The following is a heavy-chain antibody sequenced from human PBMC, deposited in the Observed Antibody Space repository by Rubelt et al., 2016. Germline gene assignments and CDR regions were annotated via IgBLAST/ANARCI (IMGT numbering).Heavy chain of an antibody. CDR2: ILYRGTTTV. Sequence: QVQLQESGPGLVQSSGTLSLRCHVSGADVTSDTYFWGWVRQAPGKGLEWIGSILYRGTTTVYYSPSLESRVSLSLDTSENQVSLTRRSVTAADTAVYYCAKSPAQWDPPISDAFDVWGAGTAVNVSA. D-gene: IGHD1-26*01. J-gene: IGHJ3*01. V-gene: IGHV4-39*01. CDR1: GADVTSDTYF. CDR3: AKSPAQWDPPISDAFDV.